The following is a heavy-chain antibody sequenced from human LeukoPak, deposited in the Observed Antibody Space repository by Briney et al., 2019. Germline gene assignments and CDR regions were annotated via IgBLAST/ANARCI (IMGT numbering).Heavy chain of an antibody. J-gene: IGHJ5*02. Sequence: PGGSLRLSCAASGFTFSSYSMNWIRQPPGKGLEWIGEINHSGSTNYNPSLKSRVTISVDTSKNQFSLKLSSVTAADTAVYYCARIYCSSTSCYRIRWFDPWGQGTLVTVSS. CDR1: GFTFSSYS. CDR3: ARIYCSSTSCYRIRWFDP. D-gene: IGHD2-2*02. V-gene: IGHV4-34*01. CDR2: INHSGST.